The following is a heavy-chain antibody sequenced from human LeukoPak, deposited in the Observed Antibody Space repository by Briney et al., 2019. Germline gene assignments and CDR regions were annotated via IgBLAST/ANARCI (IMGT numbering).Heavy chain of an antibody. CDR1: GGSISSSSYY. V-gene: IGHV4-39*01. D-gene: IGHD3-10*01. Sequence: PSETLSLTCTVSGGSISSSSYYWGWIRQPPVKGLEWIGSIYYSGSTYYNPSLKSRVTISVDTSKNQFSLKLSSVTAADTAVYYCARHITMVRGAISPFDYWGQGTLVTVSS. CDR2: IYYSGST. CDR3: ARHITMVRGAISPFDY. J-gene: IGHJ4*02.